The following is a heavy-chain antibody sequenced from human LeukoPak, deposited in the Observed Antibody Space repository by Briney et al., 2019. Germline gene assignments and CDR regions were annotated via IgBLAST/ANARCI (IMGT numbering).Heavy chain of an antibody. CDR1: GFTLEGFG. CDR2: IRYDESQK. CDR3: AKCYYDGRDSAFGD. J-gene: IGHJ4*02. Sequence: GGSLRLSCAASGFTLEGFGMHWVRQAPGKGLEWVAFIRYDESQKLYIDSVKGRFSISRDSSKNLLYLQMNSLRAGDTAVYYCAKCYYDGRDSAFGDWGQGTPVTVSS. V-gene: IGHV3-30*02. D-gene: IGHD3-22*01.